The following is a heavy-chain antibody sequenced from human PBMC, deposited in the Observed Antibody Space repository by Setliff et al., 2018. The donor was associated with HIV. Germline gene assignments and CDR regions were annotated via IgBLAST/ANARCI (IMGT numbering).Heavy chain of an antibody. CDR3: ARGMDYYDSSSYYQYYFDY. J-gene: IGHJ4*02. CDR1: GYSFTDYY. Sequence: GASVKVSCKASGYSFTDYYIHWVRQAPGQGLEWMGWINPKSDGTNYAQKFQGWITMTRDTSISTAYMGLSRLRSDDTAVYYCARGMDYYDSSSYYQYYFDYWGQGTLVTVSS. CDR2: INPKSDGT. V-gene: IGHV1-2*04. D-gene: IGHD3-22*01.